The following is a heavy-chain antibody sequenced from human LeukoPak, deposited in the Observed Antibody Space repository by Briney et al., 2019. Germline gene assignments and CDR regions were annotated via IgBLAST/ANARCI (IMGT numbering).Heavy chain of an antibody. D-gene: IGHD3-10*01. CDR3: AMRNGSGSLYFDY. V-gene: IGHV1-2*02. Sequence: ASVKVSCKASGYTFTGYYMHWVRQAPGQGLEWMGWINPNSGGTNYAQKFQGRVSMTRNTSINTAYMELSSLRSEDTAVYYCAMRNGSGSLYFDYWGQGTLVTVSS. CDR1: GYTFTGYY. CDR2: INPNSGGT. J-gene: IGHJ4*02.